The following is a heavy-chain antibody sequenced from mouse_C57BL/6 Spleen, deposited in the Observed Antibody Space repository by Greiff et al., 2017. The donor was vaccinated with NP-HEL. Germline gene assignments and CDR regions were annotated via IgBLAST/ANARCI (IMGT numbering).Heavy chain of an antibody. Sequence: VQLQQSGPELVKPGASVKISCKASGYTFTDYYMNWVKQSHGKSLEWIGDINPNNGGTSYNQKFKGKATLTVDKSSSTAYMELRSLTSEDSAVYYCARCYGSSLYYFDYWGQGTTLTVSS. J-gene: IGHJ2*01. CDR1: GYTFTDYY. CDR2: INPNNGGT. V-gene: IGHV1-26*01. D-gene: IGHD1-1*01. CDR3: ARCYGSSLYYFDY.